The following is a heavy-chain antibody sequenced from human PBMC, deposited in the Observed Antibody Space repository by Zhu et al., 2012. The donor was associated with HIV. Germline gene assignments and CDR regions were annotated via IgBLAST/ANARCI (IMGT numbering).Heavy chain of an antibody. CDR1: GYSISSGYY. CDR2: IYHSGST. V-gene: IGHV4-38-2*01. CDR3: ARHGTLRGYSGYAPNWFDP. Sequence: QVQLQESGPGLVKPSETLSLTCAVSGYSISSGYYWGWIRQPPGKGLEWIGSIYHSGSTYYNPSLKSRVTISVDTSKNQFSLKLSSVTAADTAVYYCARHGTLRGYSGYAPNWFDPWGQGTLVTVSS. J-gene: IGHJ5*02. D-gene: IGHD5-12*01.